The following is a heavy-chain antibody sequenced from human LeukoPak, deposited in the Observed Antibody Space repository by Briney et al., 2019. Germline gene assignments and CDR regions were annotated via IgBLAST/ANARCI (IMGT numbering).Heavy chain of an antibody. Sequence: SETLSLTCTVSGGSMSSYYWSWIRQPPGKGLEWIGYIYYSGSTKHNPSLKSRVTISVDTSKNQFSLKLSSVTAADTAVYYCARGARAGYNLEPFDYWGQGTLVTVSS. V-gene: IGHV4-59*08. CDR2: IYYSGST. J-gene: IGHJ4*02. CDR3: ARGARAGYNLEPFDY. CDR1: GGSMSSYY. D-gene: IGHD5-24*01.